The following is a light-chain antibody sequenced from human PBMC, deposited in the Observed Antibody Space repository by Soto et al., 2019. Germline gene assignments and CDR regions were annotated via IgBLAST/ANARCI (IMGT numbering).Light chain of an antibody. CDR2: GAS. V-gene: IGKV3-20*01. J-gene: IGKJ2*01. Sequence: EIVLTQSPGTLSLSPGERATLSCRASQSVSSSYLAWYQQKPGQAPRLLIYGASSRATGIPDRFSGSGSGTDFTLIISRLEPEDFAVYYCQHYGSSLYTFGQGTK. CDR1: QSVSSSY. CDR3: QHYGSSLYT.